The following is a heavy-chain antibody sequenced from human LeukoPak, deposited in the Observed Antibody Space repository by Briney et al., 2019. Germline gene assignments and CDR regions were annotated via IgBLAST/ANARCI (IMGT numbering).Heavy chain of an antibody. CDR3: ARDQNYYGSGAFDY. J-gene: IGHJ4*02. D-gene: IGHD3-10*01. V-gene: IGHV1-69*06. CDR2: IIPIFGTA. CDR1: GGTFSSYA. Sequence: SVKVSCKASGGTFSSYAISWVRQAPGQGLGWMGRIIPIFGTANYAQKFQGRVTITADKSTSTAYMELSSLRSEDTAVYYCARDQNYYGSGAFDYWGQGTLVTVSS.